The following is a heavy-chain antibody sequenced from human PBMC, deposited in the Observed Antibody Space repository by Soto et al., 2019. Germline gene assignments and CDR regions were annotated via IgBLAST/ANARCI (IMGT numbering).Heavy chain of an antibody. CDR3: ARSPARRDLIMTTGVFDY. CDR2: IIPIFGTA. CDR1: GGTFSSYA. J-gene: IGHJ4*02. D-gene: IGHD4-17*01. Sequence: GASVKVSCKASGGTFSSYAISWVRQAPGQGLEWMGGIIPIFGTANYAQKFQGRVTITADGPTSTAYMELSSLRSEDTAVYYCARSPARRDLIMTTGVFDYWGQGTLVTVSS. V-gene: IGHV1-69*13.